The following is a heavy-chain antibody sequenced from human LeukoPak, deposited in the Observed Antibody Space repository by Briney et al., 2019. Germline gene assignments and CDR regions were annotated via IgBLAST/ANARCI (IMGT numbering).Heavy chain of an antibody. CDR1: GFTFSSYA. Sequence: GGSLRLSCAASGFTFSSYAMHWVRQAPGKGLEYVSAISSNGGSTYYANSVKGRFTISRDNSKNTLYLQMGSLRAEDMAVYYCARAPPPTDEFDYWGQRTLVTVSS. CDR3: ARAPPPTDEFDY. J-gene: IGHJ4*02. V-gene: IGHV3-64*01. CDR2: ISSNGGST. D-gene: IGHD4-17*01.